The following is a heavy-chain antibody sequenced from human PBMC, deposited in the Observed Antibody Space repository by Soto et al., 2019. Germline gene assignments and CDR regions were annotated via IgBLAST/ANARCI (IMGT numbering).Heavy chain of an antibody. Sequence: ASVKVSCKASGYTFTSYGISWVRQAPGQGLKWMGWISAYNGNTNYAQKLQGRVTMTTDTSTSTVYMELRSLSSDDTALYYFARDTQWYYDFWSGYYPDYWGQGTLVTVSS. CDR1: GYTFTSYG. CDR3: ARDTQWYYDFWSGYYPDY. J-gene: IGHJ4*02. V-gene: IGHV1-18*01. CDR2: ISAYNGNT. D-gene: IGHD3-3*01.